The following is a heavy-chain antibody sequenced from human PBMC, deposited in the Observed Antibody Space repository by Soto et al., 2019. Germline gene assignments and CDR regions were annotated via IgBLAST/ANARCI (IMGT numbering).Heavy chain of an antibody. CDR1: GFTLSRHT. CDR3: VREYYDTSGYPNTFDM. Sequence: PGGSLRLSCAASGFTLSRHTMNWVRQAPGKGLEWVSFIGSRTSDIYYADSVKGRFTISRDNAKNSLYLDLTRLRAEDKAVYFCVREYYDTSGYPNTFDMWGQGTMVT. CDR2: IGSRTSDI. J-gene: IGHJ3*02. V-gene: IGHV3-21*01. D-gene: IGHD3-22*01.